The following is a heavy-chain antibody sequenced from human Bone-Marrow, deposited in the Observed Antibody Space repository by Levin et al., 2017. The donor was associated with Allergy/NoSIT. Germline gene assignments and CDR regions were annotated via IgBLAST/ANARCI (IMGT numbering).Heavy chain of an antibody. V-gene: IGHV3-30*18. CDR3: AKEYSGSYYRGGMDV. D-gene: IGHD1-26*01. CDR2: ISYDGSNK. J-gene: IGHJ6*02. Sequence: GGSLRLSCAASGFTFSSYGMHWVRQAPGKGLEWVAVISYDGSNKYYADSVKGRFTISRDNSKNTLYLQMNSLRAEDTAVYYCAKEYSGSYYRGGMDVWGQGTTVTVSS. CDR1: GFTFSSYG.